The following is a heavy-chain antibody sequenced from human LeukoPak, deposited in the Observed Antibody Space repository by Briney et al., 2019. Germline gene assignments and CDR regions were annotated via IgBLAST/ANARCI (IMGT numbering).Heavy chain of an antibody. CDR2: ISGYNGNT. Sequence: ASVKVSCKASDYTFTNYGINWVRQAPGQGLEWMGWISGYNGNTKYAQDFQGRVTMTTGTSTSTAYMELRSLRSNDTAVYFCARAYYYDTSGFYQFDYWGQGTLVTVSS. J-gene: IGHJ4*02. CDR3: ARAYYYDTSGFYQFDY. V-gene: IGHV1-18*01. CDR1: DYTFTNYG. D-gene: IGHD3-22*01.